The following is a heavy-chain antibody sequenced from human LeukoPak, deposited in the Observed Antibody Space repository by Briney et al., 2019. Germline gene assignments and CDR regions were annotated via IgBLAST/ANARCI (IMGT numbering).Heavy chain of an antibody. Sequence: PSETLSLTCTVSGGSISNYYWSWIRQPPGKGLEWIGYISYSGSTNYNPSLKSRVTISVDTSNNQFSLNLTSVTAADTAVYYCARPSGRGDNWFDPWGQGTLVTVSS. CDR2: ISYSGST. CDR3: ARPSGRGDNWFDP. D-gene: IGHD3-10*01. V-gene: IGHV4-59*01. J-gene: IGHJ5*02. CDR1: GGSISNYY.